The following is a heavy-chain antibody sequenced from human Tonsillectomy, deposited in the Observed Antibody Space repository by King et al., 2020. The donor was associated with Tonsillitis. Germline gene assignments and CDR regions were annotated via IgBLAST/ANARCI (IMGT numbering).Heavy chain of an antibody. V-gene: IGHV3-30*18. CDR1: GFTFSDYG. CDR3: AKEDYGDYGTFDY. CDR2: ISYDESNK. D-gene: IGHD4-17*01. Sequence: VQLVESGGGVVQPGGSLRISCAASGFTFSDYGVHWVRQAPGKGLEWVAVISYDESNKYYADSVKGRFTLSRDNSKNMLYLQMNSLRVEDAAVYYCAKEDYGDYGTFDYW. J-gene: IGHJ4*01.